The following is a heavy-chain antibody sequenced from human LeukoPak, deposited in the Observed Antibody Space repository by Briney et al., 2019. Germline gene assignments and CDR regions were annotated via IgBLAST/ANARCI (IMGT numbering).Heavy chain of an antibody. CDR2: IVVGSGNT. CDR1: GFTFTSSA. Sequence: ASVKVSCKASGFTFTSSAMQWVRQARGQRLEWIGWIVVGSGNTNYAQKFQERVTITRDMSTSTAYMELSSLRSEDTAVYYCAADPNYYDSSGYSDYWGQGTLVTVSS. D-gene: IGHD3-22*01. V-gene: IGHV1-58*02. CDR3: AADPNYYDSSGYSDY. J-gene: IGHJ4*02.